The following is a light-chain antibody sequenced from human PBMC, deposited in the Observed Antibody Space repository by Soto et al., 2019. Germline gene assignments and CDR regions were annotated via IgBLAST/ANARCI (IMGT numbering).Light chain of an antibody. CDR2: GVF. CDR3: QHYDGSPRT. CDR1: QSVRSNY. V-gene: IGKV3-20*01. Sequence: ETVLTQSPGTVPLYPGERATLSCTTSQSVRSNYLAWYQQKPGQAPRLVVYGVFNRATAIPDRFSGSGSGTDFTLTIIGLEPEDSAVYYCQHYDGSPRTFGQGTKLEI. J-gene: IGKJ2*01.